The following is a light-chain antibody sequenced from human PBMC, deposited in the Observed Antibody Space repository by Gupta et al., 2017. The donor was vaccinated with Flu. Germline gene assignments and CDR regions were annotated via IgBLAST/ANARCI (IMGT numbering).Light chain of an antibody. CDR2: ENN. J-gene: IGLJ1*01. V-gene: IGLV1-51*02. Sequence: QSVLTQPPSISAAPGQSVTISCSGSSSNIGHTYVSWYQQLPGTAPKLLIYENNKRPSGIPDRFSGSKSGTSAALGITGLQTGDEADYYCGTWDGSLSTDVFGTGTKVTVL. CDR1: SSNIGHTY. CDR3: GTWDGSLSTDV.